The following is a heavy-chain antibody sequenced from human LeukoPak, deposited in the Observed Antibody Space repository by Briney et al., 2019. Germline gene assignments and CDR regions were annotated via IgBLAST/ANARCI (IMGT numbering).Heavy chain of an antibody. Sequence: GGSLRLSCTGSGIIFGDYAMTWVRQAPGKGLEWVGFMRGKAYGGTTEYAASVKGRFTISRDDSRGIAYLQMNSLKSEDTAVYYSARDPDYGDPKLGYGLDVWGQGTTVTVSS. CDR2: MRGKAYGGTT. V-gene: IGHV3-49*04. D-gene: IGHD4-17*01. CDR1: GIIFGDYA. CDR3: ARDPDYGDPKLGYGLDV. J-gene: IGHJ6*02.